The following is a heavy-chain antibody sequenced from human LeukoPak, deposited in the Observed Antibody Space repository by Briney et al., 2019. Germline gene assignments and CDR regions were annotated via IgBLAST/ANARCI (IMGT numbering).Heavy chain of an antibody. CDR3: ASPLEHPDGLFDY. CDR1: GFTFSDYY. CDR2: ISSSGSTI. J-gene: IGHJ4*02. V-gene: IGHV3-11*04. Sequence: GGSLRLSCAASGFTFSDYYMSWIRQAPGKGLEWVPYISSSGSTIYYADSVKGRFTISRDNAKNSLYLRMNSLRAEDTAVYYCASPLEHPDGLFDYWGQGTLVTVSS. D-gene: IGHD5-24*01.